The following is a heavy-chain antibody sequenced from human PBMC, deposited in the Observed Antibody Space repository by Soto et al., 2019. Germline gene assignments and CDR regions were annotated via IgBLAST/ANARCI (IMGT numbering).Heavy chain of an antibody. V-gene: IGHV2-5*02. Sequence: SGPTLVNPTQTLTLTCTFSGFSLSTSGVGVGWIRQPPGKALEWLALIYWDDDKRYSTSLKTRLTISKDTSKNQVVLTMTNMDPVDTATYYCARIMGYYDSLTGYYPYYYGMDVWGQGTTVTVSS. CDR2: IYWDDDK. CDR3: ARIMGYYDSLTGYYPYYYGMDV. D-gene: IGHD3-9*01. J-gene: IGHJ6*02. CDR1: GFSLSTSGVG.